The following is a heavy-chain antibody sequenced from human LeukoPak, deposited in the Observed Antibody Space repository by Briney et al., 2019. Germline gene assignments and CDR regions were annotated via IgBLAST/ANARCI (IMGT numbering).Heavy chain of an antibody. Sequence: SQTLSLTCTVAGGSISSGSYYWSWIRQPPGKGLEWIGYIYYSGSTNYNPSLKSRVTISVDTSKNQFSLKLSSVTAADTAVYYCAQYSSSWNLDYWGQGTLVTVSS. CDR1: GGSISSGSYY. J-gene: IGHJ4*02. V-gene: IGHV4-61*01. CDR2: IYYSGST. CDR3: AQYSSSWNLDY. D-gene: IGHD6-13*01.